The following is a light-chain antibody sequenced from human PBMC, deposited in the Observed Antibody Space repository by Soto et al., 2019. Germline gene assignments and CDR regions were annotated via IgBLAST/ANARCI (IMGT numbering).Light chain of an antibody. CDR3: QQYNNWPPIT. Sequence: EIVLTQSPGTLSLSPGERATLSCRASQSVSSSYLAWYQQKPGQAPRLLIYGSSTRATGVPARFSGSGSGADFTLTISNLQSEDFAVYYCQQYNNWPPITFGQGTRLEIK. CDR2: GSS. V-gene: IGKV3-15*01. CDR1: QSVSSSY. J-gene: IGKJ5*01.